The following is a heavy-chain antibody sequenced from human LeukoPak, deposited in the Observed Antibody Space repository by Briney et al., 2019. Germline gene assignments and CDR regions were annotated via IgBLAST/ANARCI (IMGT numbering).Heavy chain of an antibody. V-gene: IGHV4-39*01. CDR3: ARHHPASRNPYYYDKEVRSERFDY. J-gene: IGHJ4*02. CDR1: GGSISSSSYY. D-gene: IGHD3-22*01. CDR2: IYYSGST. Sequence: SETLSLTCTVSGGSISSSSYYWGWIRQPPGKGLEWIGSIYYSGSTYYNPSLKSRVTISVDTSKNQFSLKLSSVTAADTAVYYCARHHPASRNPYYYDKEVRSERFDYWGQGTLVTVSS.